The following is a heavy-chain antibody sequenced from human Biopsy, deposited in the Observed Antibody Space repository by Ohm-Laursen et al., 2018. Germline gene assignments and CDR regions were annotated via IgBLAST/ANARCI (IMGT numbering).Heavy chain of an antibody. D-gene: IGHD4-17*01. CDR2: IDSSAAST. J-gene: IGHJ4*02. Sequence: SLRLSCTAPGFTFKNYAMNWVRQAPGKGLDWVSSIDSSAASTFYADSVKGRFTISRDNSKNTLFLRMNSLRAADTAIYYCASDLNGDPSAFDYWGQGTPVTVSS. CDR1: GFTFKNYA. CDR3: ASDLNGDPSAFDY. V-gene: IGHV3-23*01.